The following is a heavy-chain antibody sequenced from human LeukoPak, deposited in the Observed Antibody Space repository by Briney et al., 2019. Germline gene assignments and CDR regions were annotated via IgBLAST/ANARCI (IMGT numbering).Heavy chain of an antibody. CDR2: IYYSGTT. V-gene: IGHV4-39*01. Sequence: NPSETLSLTCTISGGSISSSSEYCGWIRQPPGKGLEWIGNIYYSGTTYYNPSLKSRVTISVDTSKSQFSLKLSSVTAADTAVYYCARYEQIVLMVYEGGWVDYWGQGTLVTVSS. CDR3: ARYEQIVLMVYEGGWVDY. D-gene: IGHD2-8*01. CDR1: GGSISSSSEY. J-gene: IGHJ4*02.